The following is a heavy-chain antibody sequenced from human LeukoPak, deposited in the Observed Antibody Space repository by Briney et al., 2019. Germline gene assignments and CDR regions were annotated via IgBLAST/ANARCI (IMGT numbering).Heavy chain of an antibody. CDR1: GYTFTSYD. V-gene: IGHV1-8*01. J-gene: IGHJ4*02. CDR3: ARVLPYCSGGSCYEEFDY. CDR2: MNPNSGNT. Sequence: ASVKVSCKASGYTFTSYDINWVRQATGQGLEWMGWMNPNSGNTGYAQKFQGRVTMTRNTSISTAYMELSSLRSEDTAVYYCARVLPYCSGGSCYEEFDYWGQGTLVTVSS. D-gene: IGHD2-15*01.